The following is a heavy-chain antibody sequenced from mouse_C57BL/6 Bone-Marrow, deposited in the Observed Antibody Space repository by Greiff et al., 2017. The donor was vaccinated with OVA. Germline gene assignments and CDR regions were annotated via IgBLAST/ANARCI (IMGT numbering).Heavy chain of an antibody. Sequence: QVQLKESGAELVKPGASVKLSCKASGYTFTEYTIHWVKQRSGQGLEWIGWFYPGSGSIKYNEKFKDKATLTADKSSSTVYMELSRLTSEDSAVYFCARHPAYYSNSYWYFDVWGTGTTVTVSS. CDR3: ARHPAYYSNSYWYFDV. J-gene: IGHJ1*03. CDR1: GYTFTEYT. CDR2: FYPGSGSI. D-gene: IGHD2-5*01. V-gene: IGHV1-62-2*01.